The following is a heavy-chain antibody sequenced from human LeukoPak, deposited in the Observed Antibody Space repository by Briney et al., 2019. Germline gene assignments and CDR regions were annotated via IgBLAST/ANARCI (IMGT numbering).Heavy chain of an antibody. V-gene: IGHV1-2*02. J-gene: IGHJ4*02. Sequence: ASVKVSCKASGYTFTGYYMHWVRQAPGQGLEWMGWVNPNSGGSNYAQNFQGRVTMTRDTSISTAYLELSSLKSDDTAVYYCARDLLTWDRFDYWGQGTLVSVSS. CDR1: GYTFTGYY. CDR2: VNPNSGGS. D-gene: IGHD1-26*01. CDR3: ARDLLTWDRFDY.